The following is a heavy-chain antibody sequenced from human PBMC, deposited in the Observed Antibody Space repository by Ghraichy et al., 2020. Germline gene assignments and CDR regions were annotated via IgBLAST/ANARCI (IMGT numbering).Heavy chain of an antibody. CDR2: INHYGTT. J-gene: IGHJ4*02. CDR3: AGTSREYFSSSSFRTLDY. D-gene: IGHD2-2*01. Sequence: SETLSLTCDVHGGSFSAFYWSWIRQPPGKGLEWIGEINHYGTTNHNPSLKSRVTIAVDTSKNQFSLKLSSVTAADAAVYYCAGTSREYFSSSSFRTLDYWGQGTLVTVSS. V-gene: IGHV4-34*01. CDR1: GGSFSAFY.